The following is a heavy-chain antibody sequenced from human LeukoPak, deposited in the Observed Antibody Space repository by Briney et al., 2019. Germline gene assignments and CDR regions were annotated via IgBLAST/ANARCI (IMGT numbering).Heavy chain of an antibody. J-gene: IGHJ4*02. CDR2: IYYSGST. CDR3: ARGEDYYDSSGSRVYYFDY. CDR1: GGSISSGGYY. Sequence: PSETLSLTCTVSGGSISSGGYYWSWIRQHPGKGLEWIGYIYYSGSTYYNPSLKSRVTISVDTSKNQFSLKLSSVTAADTAVYYCARGEDYYDSSGSRVYYFDYWGQGTLVTVSS. V-gene: IGHV4-31*03. D-gene: IGHD3-22*01.